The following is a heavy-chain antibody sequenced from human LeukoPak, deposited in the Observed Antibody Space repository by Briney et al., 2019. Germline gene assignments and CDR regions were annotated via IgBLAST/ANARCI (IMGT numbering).Heavy chain of an antibody. CDR1: GYTFTGYY. Sequence: GASVKVSCKASGYTFTGYYMHWVRQAPGQGLEWMGGIIPIFGTANYAQKFQGRVTITADKSTSTAYMELSSLRSEDTAVYYCARDAVAGHFDYWGQGTLVTVSS. CDR2: IIPIFGTA. J-gene: IGHJ4*02. D-gene: IGHD6-19*01. CDR3: ARDAVAGHFDY. V-gene: IGHV1-69*06.